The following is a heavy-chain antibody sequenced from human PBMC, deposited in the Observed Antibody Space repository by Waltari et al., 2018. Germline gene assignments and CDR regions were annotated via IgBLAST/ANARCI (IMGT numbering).Heavy chain of an antibody. CDR3: ASVDGYYGSGSYSN. J-gene: IGHJ4*02. V-gene: IGHV3-74*01. D-gene: IGHD3-10*01. CDR2: INRDGSST. CDR1: GFTFSSYW. Sequence: EVQLVESGGGLVQPGGSLRLSCAASGFTFSSYWMHWVRQAPGKGLVWGSRINRDGSSTSYADSVKGRFTISRDNAKNTLYLQMNSLRAEDTAVYYCASVDGYYGSGSYSNWGQGTLVTVSS.